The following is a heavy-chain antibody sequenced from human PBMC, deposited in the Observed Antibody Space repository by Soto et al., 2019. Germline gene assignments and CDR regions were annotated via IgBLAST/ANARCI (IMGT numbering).Heavy chain of an antibody. V-gene: IGHV1-8*01. CDR2: MNPNSGNT. CDR3: AREYYDFWSGYYNWFDP. Sequence: ASVKVSCKAAGYTSTSYDINWVRQTTGQGLEWMGWMNPNSGNTGYAQKFQGRVTMTRNTSISTAYMELSSLRSEDTAVYYCAREYYDFWSGYYNWFDPWGQGTLVTVSS. J-gene: IGHJ5*02. D-gene: IGHD3-3*01. CDR1: GYTSTSYD.